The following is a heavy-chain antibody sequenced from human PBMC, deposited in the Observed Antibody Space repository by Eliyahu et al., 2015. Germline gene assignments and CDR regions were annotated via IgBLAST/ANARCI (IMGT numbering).Heavy chain of an antibody. J-gene: IGHJ4*02. D-gene: IGHD1-26*01. CDR2: IYYSGGT. Sequence: QVQLQESGPGLVKPSQTLSLTCXVSGGSISSGAYSWSWIRQQSGKGLEWLGCIYYSGGTYYNPSLMSRVMISLDTSKKQFSLNLRSVTAADTAVYYCARYSPGGGIFDYWGQGTLATVSS. CDR3: ARYSPGGGIFDY. CDR1: GGSISSGAYS. V-gene: IGHV4-31*03.